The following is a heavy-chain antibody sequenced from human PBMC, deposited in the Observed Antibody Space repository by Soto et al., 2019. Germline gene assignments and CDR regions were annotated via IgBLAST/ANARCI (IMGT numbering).Heavy chain of an antibody. V-gene: IGHV4-59*01. J-gene: IGHJ6*03. CDR2: IYYSGST. Sequence: PSETLSLTCTVSGGSISSYYWSWIRQPPGKGLEWIGYIYYSGSTNYNPSLKSRVTISVDTSKNQFSLKLSSVTAADTAVYYCARATVTTYYYYYVDVWGKGTTVTVS. D-gene: IGHD1-7*01. CDR3: ARATVTTYYYYYVDV. CDR1: GGSISSYY.